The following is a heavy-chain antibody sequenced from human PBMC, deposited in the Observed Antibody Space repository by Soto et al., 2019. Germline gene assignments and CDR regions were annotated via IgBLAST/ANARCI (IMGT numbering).Heavy chain of an antibody. CDR2: IVVGSGNT. Sequence: SGKLSCKASGFPFTGSALHWVRRARGQRLEWIGWIVVGSGNTNYAQKFQERVTITRDMSTSTAYMELSSLRSEDTAVYYCAAVGQITMLRGVITNNWFDPWGQRTLVTVSS. V-gene: IGHV1-58*01. J-gene: IGHJ5*02. CDR3: AAVGQITMLRGVITNNWFDP. CDR1: GFPFTGSA. D-gene: IGHD3-10*01.